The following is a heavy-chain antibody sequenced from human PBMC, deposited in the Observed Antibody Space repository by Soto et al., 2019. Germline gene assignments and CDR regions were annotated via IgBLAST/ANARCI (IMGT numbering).Heavy chain of an antibody. CDR2: ISGSGGST. Sequence: GGSLRLSCVASGVTFSSFAMSWVRQAPGKGLEWVSTISGSGGSTYYADSVKGRLTISRDNSKNTLSLHINSLRAEDTAVYCCAKAETYDFWSGLHFDYWGQGTLVTVSS. CDR1: GVTFSSFA. CDR3: AKAETYDFWSGLHFDY. J-gene: IGHJ4*02. D-gene: IGHD3-3*01. V-gene: IGHV3-23*01.